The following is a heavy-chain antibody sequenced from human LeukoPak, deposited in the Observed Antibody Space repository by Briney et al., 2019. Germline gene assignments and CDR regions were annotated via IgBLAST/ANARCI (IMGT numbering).Heavy chain of an antibody. CDR3: ARAISQRLPRNYYDRSGYSYYFDY. CDR1: GFTFDDYG. V-gene: IGHV3-20*04. CDR2: INWNGGST. Sequence: GGSLRLSCAASGFTFDDYGMSWVRQAPGKGLEWVSGINWNGGSTGYADSVKGRFTISRDNAENSLYLQMNSLRAEDTGLYYCARAISQRLPRNYYDRSGYSYYFDYWGQGTLVTVSS. J-gene: IGHJ4*02. D-gene: IGHD3-22*01.